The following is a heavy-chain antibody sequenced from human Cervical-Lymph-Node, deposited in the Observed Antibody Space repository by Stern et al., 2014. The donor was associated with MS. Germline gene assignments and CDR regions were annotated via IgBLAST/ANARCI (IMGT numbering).Heavy chain of an antibody. CDR1: GGSFSSYP. V-gene: IGHV1-69*18. CDR3: ARSPKTFGGVAYTFDI. Sequence: VQLVQSGAEVKKSGSSVKVSCKASGGSFSSYPITWVRQAPGQGLEWMGRIIPIFDIVNYAQKFPGRVTITAAVSPTPAYTVLSSLRSDDTAVYYCARSPKTFGGVAYTFDIWGQGTMVTVSS. CDR2: IIPIFDIV. D-gene: IGHD3-16*01. J-gene: IGHJ3*02.